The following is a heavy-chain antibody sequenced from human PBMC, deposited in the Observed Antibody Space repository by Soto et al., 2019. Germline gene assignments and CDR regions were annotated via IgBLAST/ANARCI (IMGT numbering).Heavy chain of an antibody. V-gene: IGHV1-18*01. CDR3: ARDQVGATGDY. J-gene: IGHJ4*02. CDR2: ISAYNGNR. CDR1: GYTFTSYG. Sequence: QIQLVQSGAEVKKPGASVKVSCKASGYTFTSYGISWVRQAPGQGLEWMGWISAYNGNRNYAQKVQGRVTMTTDTSTNTAYMELRSLRSVDTAVYYCARDQVGATGDYWGQGTLVTVSS. D-gene: IGHD1-26*01.